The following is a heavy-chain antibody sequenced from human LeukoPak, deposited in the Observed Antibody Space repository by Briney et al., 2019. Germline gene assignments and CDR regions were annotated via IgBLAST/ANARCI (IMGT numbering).Heavy chain of an antibody. CDR2: IYYTLTT. J-gene: IGHJ4*02. CDR3: ASPGPDYGAYAYDY. Sequence: SETLSLTCSVSGASVSSGRYYWTWIRQPPGKGLEWIGYIYYTLTTASNPSLKIRVSMSLDTAKNSFSLKVTSVTAADTAVYYCASPGPDYGAYAYDYWGPGTLVTVSS. D-gene: IGHD4-17*01. V-gene: IGHV4-61*01. CDR1: GASVSSGRYY.